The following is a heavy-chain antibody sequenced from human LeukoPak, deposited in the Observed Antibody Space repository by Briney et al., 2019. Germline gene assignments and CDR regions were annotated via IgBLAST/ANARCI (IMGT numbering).Heavy chain of an antibody. CDR3: ARSPSSSISYYRFDY. V-gene: IGHV4-61*01. CDR1: GGSVSSGSYY. D-gene: IGHD2-2*02. J-gene: IGHJ4*02. Sequence: SETLSLTCTVSGGSVSSGSYYWSWIRQPPGKGLEWIGYIYYSGSTNYNPSLKSRVTMSVDTSKNQFSLKLSSVTAADTAVYYCARSPSSSISYYRFDYWGQGTLVTVSS. CDR2: IYYSGST.